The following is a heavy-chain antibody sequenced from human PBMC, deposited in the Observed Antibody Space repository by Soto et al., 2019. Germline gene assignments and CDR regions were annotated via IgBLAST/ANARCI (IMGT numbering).Heavy chain of an antibody. V-gene: IGHV3-23*01. CDR3: AKGGSAFYPRFFDN. CDR2: IGDNGNTP. D-gene: IGHD3-22*01. CDR1: GFSFSDYA. Sequence: GGSLRLSCGASGFSFSDYAMSWVRQAPGKGLDWVSGIGDNGNTPYYADSVRGRFTISRDNSKNTLFLQMNGLRAEDTAIYYCAKGGSAFYPRFFDNWGQGILVTVSS. J-gene: IGHJ4*02.